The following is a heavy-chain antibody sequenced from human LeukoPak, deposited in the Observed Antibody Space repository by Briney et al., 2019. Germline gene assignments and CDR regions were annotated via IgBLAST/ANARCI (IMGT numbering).Heavy chain of an antibody. V-gene: IGHV1-69*13. CDR3: ARDGDYSNLPTDFDY. CDR1: GGTFSSYA. J-gene: IGHJ4*02. Sequence: ASVKVSCKASGGTFSSYAISWVRQAPGQGLEWMGGIIPIFGTANYAQKFQGRVTITADESTCTAYMELSSLRSEDTAVYYCARDGDYSNLPTDFDYWGQGTLVTVSS. D-gene: IGHD4-11*01. CDR2: IIPIFGTA.